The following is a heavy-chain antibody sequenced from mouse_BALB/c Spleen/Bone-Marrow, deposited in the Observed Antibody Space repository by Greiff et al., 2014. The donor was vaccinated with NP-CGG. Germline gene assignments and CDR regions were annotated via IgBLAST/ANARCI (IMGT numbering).Heavy chain of an antibody. Sequence: EVQLVESGGGLVKSGGSLKLSCAAPGFTFSNYGMSWVRQTPEKRLEWVATISGGGSYTFYSDSVKGRFTISRDNAKNNLYLQLSSLRSEDTALYYCARHAYYDQTEVSFVYWGQGTLVTVSA. CDR2: ISGGGSYT. CDR3: ARHAYYDQTEVSFVY. V-gene: IGHV5-9-2*01. J-gene: IGHJ3*01. CDR1: GFTFSNYG. D-gene: IGHD2-4*01.